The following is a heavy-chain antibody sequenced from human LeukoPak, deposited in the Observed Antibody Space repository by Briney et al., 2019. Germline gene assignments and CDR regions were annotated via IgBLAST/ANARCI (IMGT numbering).Heavy chain of an antibody. CDR1: GFTFSSYW. CDR2: IKQDGSEK. D-gene: IGHD1-26*01. Sequence: GRSLRLSCAASGFTFSSYWMSWVRQAPGKGLEWVANIKQDGSEKYYVDSVKGRFTISRDNAKNSLYLQMNSLRAEDTAVYYCAREKWELLLYYGMDVWGQGTTVTVSS. J-gene: IGHJ6*02. V-gene: IGHV3-7*01. CDR3: AREKWELLLYYGMDV.